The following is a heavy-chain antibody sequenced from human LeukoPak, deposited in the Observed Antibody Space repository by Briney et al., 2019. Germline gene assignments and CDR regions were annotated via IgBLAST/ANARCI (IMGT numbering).Heavy chain of an antibody. CDR1: GFNFSNAW. D-gene: IGHD6-6*01. Sequence: GGSLRLSCAASGFNFSNAWMSWVRQAPGKGLEWVGHIRSKNEGGTTDYAAPVKGRFTISRDDSKNTLYLQIRSLKTEDTAVYYCATGGSIAAQWGQGTLVTVSS. J-gene: IGHJ4*02. CDR3: ATGGSIAAQ. CDR2: IRSKNEGGTT. V-gene: IGHV3-15*01.